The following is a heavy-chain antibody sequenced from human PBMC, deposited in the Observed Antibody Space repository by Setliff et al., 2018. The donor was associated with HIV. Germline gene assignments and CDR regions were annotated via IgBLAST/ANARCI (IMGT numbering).Heavy chain of an antibody. CDR2: IYITEDT. CDR3: ARYRRDDYYLTAYFDS. CDR1: GGSFSGYY. D-gene: IGHD1-26*01. V-gene: IGHV4-59*10. J-gene: IGHJ4*02. Sequence: SETLSLTCAVYGGSFSGYYWSWMRQPPGKGLEWIGHIYITEDTDYNPSLKSRVTISVDTSKNQFSLKLSSLTAADTAVYYCARYRRDDYYLTAYFDSWGQGTLVTVS.